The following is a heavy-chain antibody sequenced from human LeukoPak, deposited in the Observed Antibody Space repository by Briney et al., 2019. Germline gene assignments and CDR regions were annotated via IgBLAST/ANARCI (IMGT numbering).Heavy chain of an antibody. CDR2: INPSGGST. CDR1: GYTFTSYY. D-gene: IGHD3-3*01. CDR3: ARDSIGAIFGVVHNWFDP. J-gene: IGHJ5*02. Sequence: ASVKVSCKASGYTFTSYYMHWVRQAPGQGLEWMGIINPSGGSTSYAQKFQGRVTMTRDTSTSTVYMELSSLRSEDTAVYYCARDSIGAIFGVVHNWFDPWGQGTLVTVSS. V-gene: IGHV1-46*01.